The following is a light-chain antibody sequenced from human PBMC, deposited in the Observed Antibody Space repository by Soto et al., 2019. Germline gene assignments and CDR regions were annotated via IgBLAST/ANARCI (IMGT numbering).Light chain of an antibody. CDR3: QQYGSSPGT. CDR2: NAF. Sequence: EIVLTQSPGTLSLSPGERATLSCRASQSVSSSYLAWYQQKPGQAPRLLIYNAFNRATGIPDRFSGSGSGTDFTLTISRLEPEDFAVYYSQQYGSSPGTFGGGT. V-gene: IGKV3-20*01. CDR1: QSVSSSY. J-gene: IGKJ4*01.